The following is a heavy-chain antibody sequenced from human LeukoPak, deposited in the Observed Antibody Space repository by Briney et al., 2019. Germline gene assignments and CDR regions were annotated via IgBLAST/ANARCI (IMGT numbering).Heavy chain of an antibody. J-gene: IGHJ6*02. CDR3: ARFLGRITISGVVPYGMDV. D-gene: IGHD3-3*01. Sequence: PGGSLRLSCAASGFTFSSYGMHWVRQAPGKGLEWVAVISYAGSHKYYADSVKGRFTISRDNSKNTLYLQMNSLRGEDTAVYYCARFLGRITISGVVPYGMDVWGQGTTVTVSS. V-gene: IGHV3-30*03. CDR1: GFTFSSYG. CDR2: ISYAGSHK.